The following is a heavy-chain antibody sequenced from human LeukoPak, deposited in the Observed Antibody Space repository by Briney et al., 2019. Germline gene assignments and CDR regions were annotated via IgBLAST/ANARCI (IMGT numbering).Heavy chain of an antibody. J-gene: IGHJ4*02. CDR2: IYHTGST. Sequence: PETLCLTCTVSGGTINNYYMSWIRQSPGKGLEWIGYIYHTGSTNYNPSLRSRVTMSVDTSRSQFSLKLNSVTAADTAVYFCARGGEREYRKVHFDCWGRGVLFTVSS. D-gene: IGHD3-10*01. V-gene: IGHV4-59*01. CDR1: GGTINNYY. CDR3: ARGGEREYRKVHFDC.